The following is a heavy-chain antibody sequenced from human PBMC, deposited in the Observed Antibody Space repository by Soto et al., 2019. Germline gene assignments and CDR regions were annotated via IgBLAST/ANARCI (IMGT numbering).Heavy chain of an antibody. V-gene: IGHV4-59*01. CDR1: GGSISSYY. Sequence: SETLSLTCTVSGGSISSYYWSWIRRPPGKGLEWIGYIYYSGSTNYNPSLKSRVTISVDTSKNQFSLKLSSVTAADTAVYYCARDKNFWSGYSSSYYYYGMDVWGQGTTVTVSS. D-gene: IGHD3-3*01. CDR2: IYYSGST. J-gene: IGHJ6*02. CDR3: ARDKNFWSGYSSSYYYYGMDV.